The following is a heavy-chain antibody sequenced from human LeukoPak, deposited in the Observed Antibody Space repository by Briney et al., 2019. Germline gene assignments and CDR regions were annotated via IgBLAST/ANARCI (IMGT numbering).Heavy chain of an antibody. J-gene: IGHJ4*02. V-gene: IGHV1-2*02. CDR1: GYTFTGYY. CDR2: INPNTGDT. Sequence: ASVKVSCKASGYTFTGYYMHWVRQAPGQGLEWMGWINPNTGDTNYAQKFQGRVTMTRDTSITTVCMEISRLTSDDTALFYCAVAPGDYWGQGTLVTVSS. CDR3: AVAPGDY. D-gene: IGHD2-21*01.